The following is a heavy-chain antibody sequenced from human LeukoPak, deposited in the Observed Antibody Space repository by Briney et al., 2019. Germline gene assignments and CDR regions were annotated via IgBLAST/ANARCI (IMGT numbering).Heavy chain of an antibody. CDR3: ARPRGYSGYEWFNWFDP. D-gene: IGHD5-12*01. Sequence: SETLSLTCAVYGRSFSGYYWSWIRQPPGKGLEWIGEINHSGSTNYNPSLKSRVTISVDTSKNQFSLKLSSVAAADTAVYYCARPRGYSGYEWFNWFDPWGQGTLVTVSS. CDR1: GRSFSGYY. J-gene: IGHJ5*02. V-gene: IGHV4-34*01. CDR2: INHSGST.